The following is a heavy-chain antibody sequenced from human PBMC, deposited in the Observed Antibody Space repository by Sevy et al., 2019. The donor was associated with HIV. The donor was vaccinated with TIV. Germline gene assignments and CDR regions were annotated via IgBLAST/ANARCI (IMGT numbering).Heavy chain of an antibody. CDR3: ARDVTDYDFWSGYYQGEGWFDP. D-gene: IGHD3-3*01. V-gene: IGHV3-33*01. J-gene: IGHJ5*02. Sequence: GESLKISCAASGFTFSSYGMHWVRQAPGKGLEWVAVIWYDGSNKYYAGSGKGRFTISRDNSKNTLYLQMNSLRAEDTAVYYCARDVTDYDFWSGYYQGEGWFDPWGQGTRVTVSS. CDR2: IWYDGSNK. CDR1: GFTFSSYG.